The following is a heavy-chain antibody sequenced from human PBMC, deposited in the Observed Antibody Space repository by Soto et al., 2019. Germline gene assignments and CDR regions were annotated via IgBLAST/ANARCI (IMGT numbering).Heavy chain of an antibody. J-gene: IGHJ6*02. CDR2: INPNSGGT. CDR3: ARGAILGYXSSTSCSTGHYYYGMDV. Sequence: ASVKVSCKASGYTFTGCYMHWVRQAPGQGLEWRGWINPNSGGTNYAQKFQGWVTMTRDTSISTAYMELSRLRSDDTAVYYCARGAILGYXSSTSCSTGHYYYGMDVWGRGTTVTVSS. V-gene: IGHV1-2*04. CDR1: GYTFTGCY. D-gene: IGHD2-2*01.